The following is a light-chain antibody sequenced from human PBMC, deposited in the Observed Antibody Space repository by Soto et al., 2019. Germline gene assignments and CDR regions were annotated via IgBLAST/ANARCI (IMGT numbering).Light chain of an antibody. CDR2: DVS. V-gene: IGLV2-11*01. J-gene: IGLJ1*01. CDR3: CSYVGSFTYV. CDR1: SSDVGAFNY. Sequence: QSALTQPRSVSGSPGQSGTISCTGTSSDVGAFNYVSWYQQYPGKVPKTILYDVSERPSGVPARFSGSKSGNTASLTISGLQADDEADYYCCSYVGSFTYVFGTGTKLTVL.